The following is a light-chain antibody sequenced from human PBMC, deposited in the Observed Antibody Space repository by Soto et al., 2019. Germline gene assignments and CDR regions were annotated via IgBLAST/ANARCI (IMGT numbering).Light chain of an antibody. Sequence: QSVLTQPRSVSGSPGQSVAISCTGTNSDVGGYDYVSWYQQHPGKAPKLMVYDVTKRPSGVPDRFSGSKSGNTASLTISGLQSEDEADYYCSSYAGTYSYVFGTGTKV. V-gene: IGLV2-11*01. CDR3: SSYAGTYSYV. J-gene: IGLJ1*01. CDR2: DVT. CDR1: NSDVGGYDY.